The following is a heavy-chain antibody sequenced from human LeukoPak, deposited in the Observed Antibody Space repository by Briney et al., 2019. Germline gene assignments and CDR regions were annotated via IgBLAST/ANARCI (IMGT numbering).Heavy chain of an antibody. V-gene: IGHV4-4*07. CDR1: GGSISSYY. J-gene: IGHJ3*02. D-gene: IGHD4-17*01. CDR2: IYTSGST. Sequence: PSETLSLTCTVSGGSISSYYWSWIRQPAGKGLEWIGRIYTSGSTNYNPSLKSRVTMSVDTSKNQFSLKLSSVTAADTAVYYCARDYFDYGDSVGSWAFDIWGQGTMVTVSS. CDR3: ARDYFDYGDSVGSWAFDI.